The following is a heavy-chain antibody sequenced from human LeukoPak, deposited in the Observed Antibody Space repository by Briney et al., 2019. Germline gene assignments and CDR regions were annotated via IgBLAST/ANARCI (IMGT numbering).Heavy chain of an antibody. J-gene: IGHJ4*02. CDR2: INTNTGNP. CDR3: ATTLIAARPWSFGAVGSQFEFGY. CDR1: GYTFTSYA. Sequence: GASVKVSCKASGYTFTSYAMNWVRQAPGQGLEWMGWINTNTGNPTYAQGFTGRFVFSLDTSVSTAYLQISSLKAEDTAVYYCATTLIAARPWSFGAVGSQFEFGYWGQGTLVTVSS. V-gene: IGHV7-4-1*02. D-gene: IGHD6-6*01.